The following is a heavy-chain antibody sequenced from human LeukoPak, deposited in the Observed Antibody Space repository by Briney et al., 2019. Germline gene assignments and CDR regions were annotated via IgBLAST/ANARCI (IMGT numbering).Heavy chain of an antibody. CDR2: IYYSGST. CDR3: ARAPKGDY. V-gene: IGHV4-39*07. Sequence: GSLRLSCAASGFTFSNFGMNWVRQAPGKGLEWIGSIYYSGSTYYNPSLKSRVTISVDTSKNQFSLKLSSVTAADTAVYYCARAPKGDYWGQGTLVTVSS. CDR1: GFTFSNFGMN. J-gene: IGHJ4*02.